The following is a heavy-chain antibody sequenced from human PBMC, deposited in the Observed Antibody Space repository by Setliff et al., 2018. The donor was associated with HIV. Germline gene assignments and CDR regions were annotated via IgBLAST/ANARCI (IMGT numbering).Heavy chain of an antibody. CDR3: ASDYSSRHDAFDL. J-gene: IGHJ3*01. V-gene: IGHV4-34*01. D-gene: IGHD6-19*01. CDR2: ITHSGST. CDR1: GESFSGYF. Sequence: PSETLSLTCAVYGESFSGYFWSWIRQPPGKGLEWIGEITHSGSTNYNPSRKSRVSIPVATSKNQFSLKLSSVTAADTAVYYCASDYSSRHDAFDLWGQGTVVTVSS.